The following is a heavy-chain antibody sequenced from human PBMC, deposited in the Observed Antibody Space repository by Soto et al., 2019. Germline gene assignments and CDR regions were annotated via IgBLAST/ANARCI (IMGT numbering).Heavy chain of an antibody. V-gene: IGHV3-23*01. D-gene: IGHD3-16*01. CDR1: GFTFSSYA. Sequence: EVQLLESGGGLVQPGGSLRLSCAASGFTFSSYAMSWVLQAPGKGLEWVSAISGSGGSTYYADSVKGRFTISIDNSKNPLDLQMNSLRAEDTAVYYCAKDFGVYSYYMDVWGKGTTVTVSS. J-gene: IGHJ6*03. CDR3: AKDFGVYSYYMDV. CDR2: ISGSGGST.